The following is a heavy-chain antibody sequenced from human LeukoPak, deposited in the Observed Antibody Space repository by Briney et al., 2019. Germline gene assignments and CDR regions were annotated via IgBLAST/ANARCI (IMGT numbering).Heavy chain of an antibody. J-gene: IGHJ4*02. V-gene: IGHV3-30-3*01. D-gene: IGHD2-15*01. CDR1: GFTFSNHA. Sequence: GGSLRLSCAASGFTFSNHAMNWVRQAPGKGLEWVTTISFDGTDKYYADAVTGRFTISRDNSKDTLYLQMNSLRAEDTAVYYCARGGGYCSGGSCYFDYWGQGTLVTVSS. CDR2: ISFDGTDK. CDR3: ARGGGYCSGGSCYFDY.